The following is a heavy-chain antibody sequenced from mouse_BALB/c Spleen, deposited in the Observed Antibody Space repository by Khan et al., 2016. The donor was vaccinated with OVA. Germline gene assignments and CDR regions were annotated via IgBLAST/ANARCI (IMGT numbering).Heavy chain of an antibody. J-gene: IGHJ2*01. CDR1: GYSITSDYA. CDR2: IGYSGST. D-gene: IGHD1-1*01. V-gene: IGHV3-2*02. CDR3: ASWVLLPRYPDDFDY. Sequence: EVKLEESGPGLLKPSQSLSLTCTVTGYSITSDYAWYWIRQFPGNKLEWMAYIGYSGSTTYNQSFRSRISISRDTSTNQFFLQLTSVTTEDTATNYCASWVLLPRYPDDFDYWGQGTTLTVSS.